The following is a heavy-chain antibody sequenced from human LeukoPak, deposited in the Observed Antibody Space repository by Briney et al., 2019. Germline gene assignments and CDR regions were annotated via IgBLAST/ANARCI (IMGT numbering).Heavy chain of an antibody. CDR3: ATTMTARPHDAFDI. V-gene: IGHV4-39*01. D-gene: IGHD6-6*01. CDR1: GASIRSRSYY. Sequence: WETLSLTCTVSGASIRSRSYYWAWLRQSPGKGPEWIGSSDYSGSTNYNLSLKSRVTMSVDTSTNQFSLRLSSVTAADTAVYYCATTMTARPHDAFDIWGQGTMVAVS. J-gene: IGHJ3*02. CDR2: SDYSGST.